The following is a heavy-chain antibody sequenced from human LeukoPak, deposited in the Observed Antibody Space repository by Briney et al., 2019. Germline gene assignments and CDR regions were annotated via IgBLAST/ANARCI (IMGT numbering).Heavy chain of an antibody. J-gene: IGHJ5*02. D-gene: IGHD3-9*01. CDR1: GFTFSSYT. V-gene: IGHV3-21*01. CDR2: ISSTSTYI. CDR3: AREPRGGELVIPFDP. Sequence: GGSLRLSCAASGFTFSSYTMNWVRQAPGKGLEWVSSISSTSTYIYYADSVKGRFTISRDNAKNSLYLQMNSLRAEDTAVYYCAREPRGGELVIPFDPWGQGTLVTVPS.